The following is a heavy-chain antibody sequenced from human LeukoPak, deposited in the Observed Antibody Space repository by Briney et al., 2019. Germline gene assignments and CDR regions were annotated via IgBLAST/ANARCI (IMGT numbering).Heavy chain of an antibody. CDR2: ISYDGKNM. V-gene: IGHV3-30*03. D-gene: IGHD3-9*01. J-gene: IGHJ4*02. CDR1: GFTFSSYG. Sequence: PGGSLRLSCAASGFTFSSYGMHWVRQAPGKGLEWVAVISYDGKNMYYADSVKGRFTISRDNSQNTLYLQMNSLRVEDTGVYYCALYDILTGYHSPFDYWGQGSLVTVSS. CDR3: ALYDILTGYHSPFDY.